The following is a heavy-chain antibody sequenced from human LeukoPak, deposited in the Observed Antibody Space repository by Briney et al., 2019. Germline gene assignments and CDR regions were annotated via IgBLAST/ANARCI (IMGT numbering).Heavy chain of an antibody. CDR2: ISSSSKNI. V-gene: IGHV3-48*02. CDR1: GFTFSYYS. J-gene: IGHJ4*02. CDR3: ARDHRSGSGSGTQANDY. D-gene: IGHD3-10*01. Sequence: GESLRLSCAASGFTFSYYSMNWVRQAPGKGLEWVSYISSSSKNIYYEASVKGRFIIYRDNAKKSLDLQMNSLRDEDTAVYYCARDHRSGSGSGTQANDYWGQGTLVTVSS.